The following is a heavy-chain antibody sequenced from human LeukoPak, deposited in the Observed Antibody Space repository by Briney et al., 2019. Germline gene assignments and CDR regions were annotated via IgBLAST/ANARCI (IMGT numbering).Heavy chain of an antibody. D-gene: IGHD2-2*01. CDR1: GGSFSGYY. J-gene: IGHJ4*02. CDR3: ARARFFSVPFDY. Sequence: PSETLSLTCAVYGGSFSGYYWSWIRQPPGKGLEWIGEINHSGSTNYNPSLKSRVTISVDTSKNQFSLKLSSVTAADTAVYYCARARFFSVPFDYWGQGTLVTVSS. V-gene: IGHV4-34*01. CDR2: INHSGST.